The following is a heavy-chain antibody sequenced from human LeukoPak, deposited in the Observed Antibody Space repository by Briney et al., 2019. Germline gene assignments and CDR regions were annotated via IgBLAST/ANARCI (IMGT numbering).Heavy chain of an antibody. D-gene: IGHD6-13*01. CDR2: IYYSGST. J-gene: IGHJ6*03. Sequence: SETLSLTCTVSGGSISGYYWSWIRQPPGKGLEWIGYIYYSGSTNYNPSLKSRVTISVDTSKNQFSLKLSSVTAADTAVYYCARDRAAGSYYYYYVDVWGKGTTVTVSS. CDR1: GGSISGYY. V-gene: IGHV4-59*01. CDR3: ARDRAAGSYYYYYVDV.